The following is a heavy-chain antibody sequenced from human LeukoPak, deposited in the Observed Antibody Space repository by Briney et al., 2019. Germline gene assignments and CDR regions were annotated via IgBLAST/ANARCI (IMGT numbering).Heavy chain of an antibody. CDR3: ARGRTMTNWYFDL. CDR1: GGSISSYY. Sequence: PSETLSLTCTVSGGSISSYYWSWIRQPPGKGLEWIGYIYYSGSTNYNPSLKSRVTISVDTSKNQFSLKLSSVTAADTAVYYCARGRTMTNWYFDLWGRGTLVTVSS. CDR2: IYYSGST. J-gene: IGHJ2*01. V-gene: IGHV4-59*01. D-gene: IGHD3-22*01.